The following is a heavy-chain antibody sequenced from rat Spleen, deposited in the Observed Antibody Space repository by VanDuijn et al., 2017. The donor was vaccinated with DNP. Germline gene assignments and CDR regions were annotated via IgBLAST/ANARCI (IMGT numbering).Heavy chain of an antibody. CDR1: GFSLTDYN. V-gene: IGHV2-30*01. CDR3: VRPDVYYGLEDWFAC. Sequence: QVQLKESGPGLVQPSQTLSLACTVSGFSLTDYNVQWVRQPIGQGLEWMGIIWTDGDTGYNSTLKTRLSITRDTSTNQVFLEMNSLRSEDTATYYCVRPDVYYGLEDWFACWGQGTLVTVSS. J-gene: IGHJ3*01. CDR2: IWTDGDT. D-gene: IGHD1-6*01.